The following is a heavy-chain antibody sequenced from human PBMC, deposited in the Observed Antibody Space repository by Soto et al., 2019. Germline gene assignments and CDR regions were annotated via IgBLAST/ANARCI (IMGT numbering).Heavy chain of an antibody. V-gene: IGHV3-30*18. J-gene: IGHJ4*02. D-gene: IGHD3-3*01. CDR3: AKEYYDFWSGYYTGSDY. CDR1: GFTFSSYG. Sequence: PGGSLRLSCAASGFTFSSYGMHWVRQAPGKGLEWVAVISYDGSKKYYADSVKGRFTISRDNSKNTLYLQMNSLRAEDTAVYYCAKEYYDFWSGYYTGSDYWGQGTLVTVSS. CDR2: ISYDGSKK.